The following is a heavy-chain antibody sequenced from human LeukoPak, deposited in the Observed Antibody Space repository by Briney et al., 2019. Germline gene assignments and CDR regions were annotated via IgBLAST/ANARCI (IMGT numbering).Heavy chain of an antibody. CDR3: AKSYGITMVRGVLDY. V-gene: IGHV3-21*01. CDR2: ISSSSSYI. J-gene: IGHJ4*02. CDR1: GFTFSSYS. Sequence: GGSLRLSCAASGFTFSSYSMNWVRQAPGKGLEWVSSISSSSSYIYYADSVKGRFTISRDNAKNSLYLQMNSLRAEDTAVYYCAKSYGITMVRGVLDYWGQGTLVTVSS. D-gene: IGHD3-10*01.